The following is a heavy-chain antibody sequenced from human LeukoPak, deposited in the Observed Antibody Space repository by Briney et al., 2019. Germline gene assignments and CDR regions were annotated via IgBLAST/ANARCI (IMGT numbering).Heavy chain of an antibody. CDR2: IYPGDSDT. J-gene: IGHJ4*02. D-gene: IGHD3-22*01. V-gene: IGHV5-51*01. CDR1: GYSFTSYW. CDR3: ARLYDSSGYYHYYFDY. Sequence: GESLKISCKGSGYSFTSYWIGWVRQMPGKGLEWMGIIYPGDSDTRYGPSFQGQVTISTDKSISTAYLKWSSLKASDTAMYYCARLYDSSGYYHYYFDYCGQGTLVTVSS.